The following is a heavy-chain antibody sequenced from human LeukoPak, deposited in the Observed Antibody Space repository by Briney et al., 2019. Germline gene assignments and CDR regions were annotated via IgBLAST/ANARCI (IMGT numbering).Heavy chain of an antibody. CDR1: GFTFSSYW. CDR2: INSDGSST. J-gene: IGHJ4*02. V-gene: IGHV3-74*01. CDR3: ARGFLGLASPGY. Sequence: VGSLRLSCAASGFTFSSYWMHWVRQAPGKGLVWVSRINSDGSSTSYADSVKGRFTISRDNAKNTLYLQMNSLRAEDTAVYYCARGFLGLASPGYWGQGTLVTVSS. D-gene: IGHD6-6*01.